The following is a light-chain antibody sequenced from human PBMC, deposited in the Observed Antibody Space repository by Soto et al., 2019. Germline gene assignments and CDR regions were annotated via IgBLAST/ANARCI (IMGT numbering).Light chain of an antibody. CDR1: SSDVGGFNY. V-gene: IGLV2-14*03. CDR3: ASYTTSSTYV. CDR2: DVS. Sequence: QSALTQPASVSGSPGQSIAISCTGTSSDVGGFNYVSWYQQHPGKAPKFMIYDVSSRPSGVSDRFSGSKSGNTASLTISGLQAEYEADYYCASYTTSSTYVFGTGTQLTVL. J-gene: IGLJ1*01.